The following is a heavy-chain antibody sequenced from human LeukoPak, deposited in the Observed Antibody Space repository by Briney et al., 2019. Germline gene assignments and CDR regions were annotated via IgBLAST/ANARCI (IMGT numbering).Heavy chain of an antibody. CDR3: ARGPPGNDAFDI. CDR1: GGTFSSYA. CDR2: IIPILGIA. Sequence: SVKVSCKASGGTFSSYAISWVRQAPGQGLEWMGRIIPILGIANYAQKFQGRVTITADKSTSTAYMELSSLRSEDTAVYYCARGPPGNDAFDIWGQGTMVTVSS. J-gene: IGHJ3*02. V-gene: IGHV1-69*04.